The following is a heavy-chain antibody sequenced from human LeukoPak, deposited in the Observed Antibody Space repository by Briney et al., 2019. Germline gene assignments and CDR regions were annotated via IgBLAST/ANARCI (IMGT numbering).Heavy chain of an antibody. CDR3: ATSPLQLWSNFDY. D-gene: IGHD5-18*01. J-gene: IGHJ4*02. Sequence: GGSLRLSCAASGLTFSSYAMSWVRQAPGKGLEWVSAISGSGGSTYYADSVKGRFTISRDNSKNTLYLQMNSLRAEDTAVYYCATSPLQLWSNFDYWGQGTLVTVSS. V-gene: IGHV3-23*01. CDR1: GLTFSSYA. CDR2: ISGSGGST.